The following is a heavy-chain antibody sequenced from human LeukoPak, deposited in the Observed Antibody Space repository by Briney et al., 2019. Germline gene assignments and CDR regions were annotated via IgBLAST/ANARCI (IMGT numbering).Heavy chain of an antibody. J-gene: IGHJ3*02. CDR3: ARDRKTRIQRAFDI. CDR2: IYYSGST. CDR1: GGSISSYY. Sequence: SETLSLTCTVSGGSISSYYWSWIRQPPGKGLEWIGYIYYSGSTNYNPSLKSRVTISVDTSKNQFSLKLSSVTAADTAVYYCARDRKTRIQRAFDIWGQGTMVTVSS. V-gene: IGHV4-59*01. D-gene: IGHD2-15*01.